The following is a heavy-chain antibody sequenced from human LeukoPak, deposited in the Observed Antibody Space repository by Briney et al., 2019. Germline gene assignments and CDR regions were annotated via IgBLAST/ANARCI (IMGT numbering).Heavy chain of an antibody. J-gene: IGHJ6*02. CDR1: GFTFSSYS. Sequence: GGSLSLSCAASGFTFSSYSMNWVRQAPGKGLEWVSSISSSSSYIYYADSVKGRFTISRDNAKNSLYLQMNSLRAEDTAVYYCARLALSYCSGGSCYSYGMDVWGQGTTVTVSS. CDR2: ISSSSSYI. V-gene: IGHV3-21*01. CDR3: ARLALSYCSGGSCYSYGMDV. D-gene: IGHD2-15*01.